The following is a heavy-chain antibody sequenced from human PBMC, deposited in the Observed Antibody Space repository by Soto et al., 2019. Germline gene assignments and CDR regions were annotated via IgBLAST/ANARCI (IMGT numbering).Heavy chain of an antibody. J-gene: IGHJ4*02. Sequence: GGSLRLSCAASGFNFRNYEMNWVRQAPGKGLEWVAYISSFGSTVFYPDSVRGRFTVSRDNAKNSMFLEMKTLRAEDTAVYYCARIGVVGSRSLDNWGQGTLVTVSP. CDR1: GFNFRNYE. V-gene: IGHV3-48*03. CDR2: ISSFGSTV. D-gene: IGHD2-2*01. CDR3: ARIGVVGSRSLDN.